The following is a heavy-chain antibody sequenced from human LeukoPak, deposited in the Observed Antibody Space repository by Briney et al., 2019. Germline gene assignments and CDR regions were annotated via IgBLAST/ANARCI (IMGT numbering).Heavy chain of an antibody. V-gene: IGHV3-48*01. CDR1: GFTFSSYS. Sequence: GGSLRLSCAASGFTFSSYSMNWVRQAPGKGLERVSYISSSSSTIYYADSVKGRFTISRDNAKNSLYLQMNSLRAEDTALYYCAKDKEYQLLYNAFDIWGQGTMVTVSS. CDR2: ISSSSSTI. CDR3: AKDKEYQLLYNAFDI. D-gene: IGHD2-2*02. J-gene: IGHJ3*02.